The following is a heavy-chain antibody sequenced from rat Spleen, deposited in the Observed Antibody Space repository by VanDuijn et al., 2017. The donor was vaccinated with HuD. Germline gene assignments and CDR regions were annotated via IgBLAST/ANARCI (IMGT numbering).Heavy chain of an antibody. CDR3: ARDMDHGYTSVFDY. CDR2: IWNTGGT. J-gene: IGHJ2*01. Sequence: QVQLKESGPGLVQPSQTLSLTCTIAGFSLTSYNMHWVRPPPGKGLEWMGVIWNTGGTRYNSTLTSRLSITKDTSKSQVFLKMNSLQIEDTAIYYCARDMDHGYTSVFDYWGQGVMVTVSS. D-gene: IGHD1-4*01. V-gene: IGHV2-41*01. CDR1: GFSLTSYN.